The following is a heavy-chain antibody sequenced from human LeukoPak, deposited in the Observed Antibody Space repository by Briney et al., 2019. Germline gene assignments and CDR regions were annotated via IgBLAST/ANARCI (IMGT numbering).Heavy chain of an antibody. CDR1: GGSICSYY. D-gene: IGHD3-22*01. CDR3: ARGVDLYYYDSSGSLWFDH. Sequence: SETLSLTCTVPGGSICSYYWSWIRQPPGKGLEWIGHIFYSGSTTTYNPSLKSRVTISVDTSKNQFSLKLSSVTAADTAVYYCARGVDLYYYDSSGSLWFDHWGQGTLVTVSS. V-gene: IGHV4-59*01. CDR2: IFYSGST. J-gene: IGHJ5*02.